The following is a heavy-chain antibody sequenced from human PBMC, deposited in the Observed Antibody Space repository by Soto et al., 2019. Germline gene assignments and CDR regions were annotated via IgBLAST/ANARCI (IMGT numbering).Heavy chain of an antibody. CDR2: IGYSGAT. V-gene: IGHV4-31*03. D-gene: IGHD2-15*01. J-gene: IGHJ5*02. Sequence: SETLSLTCTVSGCSITSGGSFWSWIRQHPGKGPEGIACIGYSGATSYNPSLGSRVTISADTYKSQFSLHLRSVTAADTAVYYCARGGASSKWFAPWGQGTLVTVSS. CDR1: GCSITSGGSF. CDR3: ARGGASSKWFAP.